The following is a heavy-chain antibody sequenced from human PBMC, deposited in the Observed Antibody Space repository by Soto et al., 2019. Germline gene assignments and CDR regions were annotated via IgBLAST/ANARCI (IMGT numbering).Heavy chain of an antibody. CDR1: GDSVSSPYY. V-gene: IGHV4-4*02. CDR3: ARSAGWYAVHS. J-gene: IGHJ4*02. CDR2: VFHTGTT. Sequence: QVQLQESGPGLVKPSGTLSLTCGVSGDSVSSPYYWCWVRQPPGKGLEWIGDVFHTGTTSYNPSLSXXVTIPMYTSNSQSSLDLGSVTAAGPAVYYCARSAGWYAVHSWGPGTLVIVSS. D-gene: IGHD6-19*01.